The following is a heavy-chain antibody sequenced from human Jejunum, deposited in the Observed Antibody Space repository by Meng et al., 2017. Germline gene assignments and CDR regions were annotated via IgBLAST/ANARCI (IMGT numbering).Heavy chain of an antibody. J-gene: IGHJ4*02. V-gene: IGHV4-30-4*01. CDR1: VDSISSGEYF. Sequence: QVPLQESGPGLVNPSQTLSLTCTVSVDSISSGEYFWSWIRQPPGKGLEWIGYMDYRGSTFYNPSLKSRVTISVDTSKNQFSLKLSSVTAADTAVYFCARGELLWDYWGQGTLVTVSS. CDR2: MDYRGST. CDR3: ARGELLWDY. D-gene: IGHD2-2*01.